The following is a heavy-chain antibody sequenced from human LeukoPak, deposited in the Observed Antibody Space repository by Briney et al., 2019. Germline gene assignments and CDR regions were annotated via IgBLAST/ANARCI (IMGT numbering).Heavy chain of an antibody. V-gene: IGHV4-34*01. J-gene: IGHJ5*02. D-gene: IGHD6-13*01. CDR2: INHSGST. CDR1: GVSFSGYY. CDR3: ARLGAVKFDP. Sequence: SETLSLTCAVYGVSFSGYYWSWVRQPPGKGLEWIGEINHSGSTNYNPSLKSRVTISVDTSKNQFSLRLSSVTAADTAVYYCARLGAVKFDPWGQGTLVTVSS.